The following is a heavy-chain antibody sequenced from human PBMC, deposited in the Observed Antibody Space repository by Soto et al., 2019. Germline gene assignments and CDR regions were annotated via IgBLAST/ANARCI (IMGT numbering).Heavy chain of an antibody. CDR2: IHDSGRS. J-gene: IGHJ4*02. Sequence: QVQLQESGPGLVKPSETLSLTCTVSSDSFTDYYWSWIRQSPGKGLEWIGYIHDSGRSNYNPSLKSRVKISVDTSKKQFSLKLNSVTAADTAVYYCARVGGGGGWYWGQGTLVTVSS. CDR1: SDSFTDYY. V-gene: IGHV4-59*01. CDR3: ARVGGGGGWY. D-gene: IGHD2-15*01.